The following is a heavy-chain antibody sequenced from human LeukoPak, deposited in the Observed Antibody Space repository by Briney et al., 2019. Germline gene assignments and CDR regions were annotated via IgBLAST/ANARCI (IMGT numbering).Heavy chain of an antibody. V-gene: IGHV1-46*01. CDR2: INPSGGST. Sequence: ASVKVSCKASGYTFTSYYMHWVRQAPGQGLEWMGIINPSGGSTSYAQKFQGRVTMTRDMSTSTVYMELSRLRSEDTAVYYCARSPDIVVVPAAILDWYYFDYWGQGTLVTVSS. CDR3: ARSPDIVVVPAAILDWYYFDY. D-gene: IGHD2-2*02. J-gene: IGHJ4*02. CDR1: GYTFTSYY.